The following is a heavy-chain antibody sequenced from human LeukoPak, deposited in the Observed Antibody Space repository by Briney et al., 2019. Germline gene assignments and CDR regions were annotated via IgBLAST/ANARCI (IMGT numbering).Heavy chain of an antibody. J-gene: IGHJ5*02. CDR3: ARRGIWGLRIGNWFDP. V-gene: IGHV4-39*01. Sequence: SETLSLTCSISGDSITTNSYWWGWIRQSPGKGLEWIGSIYSSGNSYYNPSLKTRATISPDTSKNQYSLRLTSVTAADTAIYYCARRGIWGLRIGNWFDPWGRGILVIVSS. CDR1: GDSITTNSYW. D-gene: IGHD3-16*01. CDR2: IYSSGNS.